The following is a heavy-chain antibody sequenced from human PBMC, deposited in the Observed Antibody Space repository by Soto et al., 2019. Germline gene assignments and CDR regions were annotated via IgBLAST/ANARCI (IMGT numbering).Heavy chain of an antibody. CDR3: ARPNYDILTGYENWFDP. CDR2: IYYSGST. J-gene: IGHJ5*02. V-gene: IGHV4-39*01. Sequence: SETLSLTCTVSGGSISSSSYYWGWIRQPPGKGLEWIGSIYYSGSTYYNPSLKSRVTISVDTSKNQFSLKLSSVTAADTAVYYCARPNYDILTGYENWFDPWGQGTLVTVSS. D-gene: IGHD3-9*01. CDR1: GGSISSSSYY.